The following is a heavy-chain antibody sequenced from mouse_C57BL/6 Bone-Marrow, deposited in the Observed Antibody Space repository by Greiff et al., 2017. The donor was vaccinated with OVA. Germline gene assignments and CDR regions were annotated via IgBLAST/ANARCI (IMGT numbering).Heavy chain of an antibody. J-gene: IGHJ4*01. D-gene: IGHD2-3*01. Sequence: EVKVEESGGGLVKPGGSLKLSCAASGFTFSSYAMSWVRQTPEKRLEWVATISDGGGYTYYPDNVKGRFTISRDNAKNNLYLQMSHLKSEETAMYYCSSNDGYYGYAMDYWGQGTSVTVSS. CDR1: GFTFSSYA. V-gene: IGHV5-4*03. CDR2: ISDGGGYT. CDR3: SSNDGYYGYAMDY.